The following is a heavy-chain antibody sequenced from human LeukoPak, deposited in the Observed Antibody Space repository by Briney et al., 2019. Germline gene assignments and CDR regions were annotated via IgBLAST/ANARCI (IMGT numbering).Heavy chain of an antibody. CDR2: ISAYNGDT. V-gene: IGHV1-18*01. CDR3: AVFHSGYDLNWFDP. CDR1: GYTFTSYG. J-gene: IGHJ5*02. D-gene: IGHD5-12*01. Sequence: ASVKVSCKASGYTFTSYGINWVRQAPGQGLEWMGWISAYNGDTNYAQKLQGRVTMTEDTSTDTAYMELSSLRSEDTAVYYCAVFHSGYDLNWFDPWGQGTLVTVSS.